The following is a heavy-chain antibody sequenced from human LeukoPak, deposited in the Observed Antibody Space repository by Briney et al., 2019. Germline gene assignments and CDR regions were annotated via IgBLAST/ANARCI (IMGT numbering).Heavy chain of an antibody. J-gene: IGHJ4*02. D-gene: IGHD1-26*01. Sequence: GASVKVSCKASGGTFSSYAISWVRQAPGQGLEWMGWISAYNGNTNYAQKLQGRVTMTTDTSTSTAYMELRSLRSDDTAVYYCARELQVGSPSDYWGQGTLVTVSS. CDR3: ARELQVGSPSDY. CDR1: GGTFSSYA. CDR2: ISAYNGNT. V-gene: IGHV1-18*01.